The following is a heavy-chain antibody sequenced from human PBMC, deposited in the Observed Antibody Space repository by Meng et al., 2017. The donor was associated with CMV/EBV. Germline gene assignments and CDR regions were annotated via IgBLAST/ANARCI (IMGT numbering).Heavy chain of an antibody. J-gene: IGHJ4*01. D-gene: IGHD3-3*02. CDR3: ARRVPLAIIYSFDY. V-gene: IGHV1-18*01. CDR2: LSVYNDHT. Sequence: VVLVESAAGGTMHGGSVLVFSKASAYSCIGYDIRWVLQEPAQGSEWLGWLSVYNDHTTFEQNLLGSVTIITDNHTRTAYEELRSLRSDDKAIYYYARRVPLAIIYSFDYWGQGTLVTVSS. CDR1: AYSCIGYD.